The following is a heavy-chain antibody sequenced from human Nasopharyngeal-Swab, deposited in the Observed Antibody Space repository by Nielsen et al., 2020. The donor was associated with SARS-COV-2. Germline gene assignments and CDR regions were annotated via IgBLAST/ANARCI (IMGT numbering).Heavy chain of an antibody. J-gene: IGHJ4*02. Sequence: WIRQPPGKGLEWVGRIRSKANSYATAYAASVKGRFTISRDDSKNTAYLQMISLKTEDTAVYYCTSRYSYGLWGQGTLVTVSS. V-gene: IGHV3-73*01. CDR3: TSRYSYGL. D-gene: IGHD5-18*01. CDR2: IRSKANSYAT.